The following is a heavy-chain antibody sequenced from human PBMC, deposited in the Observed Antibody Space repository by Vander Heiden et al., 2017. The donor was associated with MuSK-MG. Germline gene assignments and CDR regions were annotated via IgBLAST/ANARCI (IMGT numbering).Heavy chain of an antibody. CDR1: GFTLGSDW. J-gene: IGHJ4*02. CDR2: IKQDGSET. Sequence: EVQLVESGGDLVQPGGSLRLSCAASGFTLGSDWMGWVRQAPGKGLEWVANIKQDGSETFYVDSVKGRFTISRDNAKNSLYLQMDSLRAEDSALYYCARDGGNGYDFNHWGQGTLVTVSS. CDR3: ARDGGNGYDFNH. D-gene: IGHD5-12*01. V-gene: IGHV3-7*03.